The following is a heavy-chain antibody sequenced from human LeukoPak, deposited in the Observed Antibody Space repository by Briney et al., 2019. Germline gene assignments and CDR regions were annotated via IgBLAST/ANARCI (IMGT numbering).Heavy chain of an antibody. J-gene: IGHJ4*02. Sequence: PGGSLRLSCSASGFSFRSDGMSWVRQAPGKGLEWVSAISGSGGSTYYADSVKGRFTISRDNSKNTLYLQMNSLRAEDTAVYYCAKDFGVGAGGWLYDYWGQGTLVTVSS. V-gene: IGHV3-23*01. CDR1: GFSFRSDG. CDR2: ISGSGGST. D-gene: IGHD1-26*01. CDR3: AKDFGVGAGGWLYDY.